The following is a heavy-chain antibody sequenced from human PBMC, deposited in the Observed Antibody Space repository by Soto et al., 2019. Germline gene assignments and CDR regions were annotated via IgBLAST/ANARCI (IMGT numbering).Heavy chain of an antibody. J-gene: IGHJ4*02. Sequence: PGGSLRLSCAASGFTFNTYAMIWFRHAPGKGLEWVASLSGSGGFTEHADSVKGRFSISRDNSKNTLFLQMNGLRVDDTAVYYCGKDRYYDSRIIDSWGSGTLVTVSS. CDR1: GFTFNTYA. CDR2: LSGSGGFT. V-gene: IGHV3-23*01. CDR3: GKDRYYDSRIIDS. D-gene: IGHD3-22*01.